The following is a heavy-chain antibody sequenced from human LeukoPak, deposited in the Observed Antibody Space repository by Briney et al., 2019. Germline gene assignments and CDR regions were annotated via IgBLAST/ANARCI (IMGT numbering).Heavy chain of an antibody. J-gene: IGHJ4*02. CDR1: GFAFSTYG. V-gene: IGHV3-48*01. Sequence: PGGSLRLSCTASGFAFSTYGMNWVRQAPGKGLERVSYISSSNTIYYADSVEGRFTISRDNAKNSLYLQMTSLRAEDTAVYHCARRFDYWGQGILVTVSS. CDR2: ISSSNTI. CDR3: ARRFDY.